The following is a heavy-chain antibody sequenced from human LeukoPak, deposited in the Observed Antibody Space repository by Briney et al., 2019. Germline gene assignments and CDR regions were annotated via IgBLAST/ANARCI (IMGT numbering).Heavy chain of an antibody. CDR1: GYTFTSYD. J-gene: IGHJ6*03. CDR2: MNPNSGNT. D-gene: IGHD3/OR15-3a*01. Sequence: ASVKVSCKASGYTFTSYDINWVRQATGQGLEWMGWMNPNSGNTGYAQKFQGRVTMTKNTSITTAYMELSRLTSEDTAVYYCARALSWTTNSYYYMDVWGKGTTVTVSS. CDR3: ARALSWTTNSYYYMDV. V-gene: IGHV1-8*01.